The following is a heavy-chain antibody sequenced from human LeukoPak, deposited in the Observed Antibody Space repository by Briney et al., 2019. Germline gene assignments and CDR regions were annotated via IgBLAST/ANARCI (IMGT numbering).Heavy chain of an antibody. J-gene: IGHJ6*02. Sequence: GASVTVSCKASGYTFTSYGISWVRPAPGQGLEWMGWISAYNGNTNYAQKLQGRVTMTTDTSTSTAYMELRSLRSDDTAVYYCARDLHSWTYYYYGMDVWGQGTTVTVSS. CDR3: ARDLHSWTYYYYGMDV. D-gene: IGHD6-13*01. CDR2: ISAYNGNT. V-gene: IGHV1-18*01. CDR1: GYTFTSYG.